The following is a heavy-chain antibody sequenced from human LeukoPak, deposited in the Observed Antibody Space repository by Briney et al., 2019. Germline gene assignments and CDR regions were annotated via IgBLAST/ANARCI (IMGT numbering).Heavy chain of an antibody. J-gene: IGHJ4*02. V-gene: IGHV1-69*01. CDR1: GGTFSSYA. CDR2: IIPIFGTA. CDR3: VSSGSPFDY. D-gene: IGHD3-10*01. Sequence: SVKVSCKDSGGTFSSYAISWVRQAPGQGLEWMGGIIPIFGTANYAQKFQGRVTITADESTSTAHMELSSLRSEDTAVYYCVSSGSPFDYWGQGTLVTVSS.